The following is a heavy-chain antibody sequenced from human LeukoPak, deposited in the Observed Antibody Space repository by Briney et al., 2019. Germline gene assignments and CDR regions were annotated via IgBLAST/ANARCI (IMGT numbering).Heavy chain of an antibody. V-gene: IGHV4-34*01. CDR2: INHSGST. CDR3: ARMQPVRYYYYGMDV. Sequence: SETLSLTCAVYGGSFSGYYWSWIRQPPGKGLEWIGEINHSGSTNYNPSLKSRVTISVDTSKNQFSLKLSSVTAADTAVYYCARMQPVRYYYYGMDVWAKGPRSPSP. CDR1: GGSFSGYY. D-gene: IGHD6-6*01. J-gene: IGHJ6*02.